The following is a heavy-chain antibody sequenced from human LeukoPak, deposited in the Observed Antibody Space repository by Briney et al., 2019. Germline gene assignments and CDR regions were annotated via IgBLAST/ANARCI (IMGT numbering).Heavy chain of an antibody. V-gene: IGHV4-31*02. CDR3: ARISQSSGGFYY. CDR1: GGSISNSGGFY. J-gene: IGHJ4*02. D-gene: IGHD2-15*01. Sequence: SETLSLTCTVSGGSISNSGGFYWSWIRQHPGNGLEWIGFISYRGSTSYNPSLKSRVSMSVGTSRSQFSLRLTSVTDEDTAVYYCARISQSSGGFYYWGQGSLVTVSS. CDR2: ISYRGST.